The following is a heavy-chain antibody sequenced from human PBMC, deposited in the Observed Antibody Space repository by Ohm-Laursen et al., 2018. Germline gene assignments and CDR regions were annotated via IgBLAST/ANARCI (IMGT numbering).Heavy chain of an antibody. Sequence: GTLSLTCIVSGGSISSYYWSWIRQPPGKGLEWIGYIYYSGSTNYNPSLKSRVTISVDTSKNQFSLKLSSVTAADTAVYYCARHSVIGRSIDYWGQGTLVTVSS. CDR2: IYYSGST. CDR3: ARHSVIGRSIDY. J-gene: IGHJ4*02. D-gene: IGHD3-22*01. V-gene: IGHV4-59*08. CDR1: GGSISSYY.